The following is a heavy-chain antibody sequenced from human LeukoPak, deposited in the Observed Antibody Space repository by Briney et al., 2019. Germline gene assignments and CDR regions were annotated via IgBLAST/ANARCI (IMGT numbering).Heavy chain of an antibody. D-gene: IGHD2-2*03. CDR1: GFTFSSYA. Sequence: GGSLRLSCVASGFTFSSYAMHWVRQAPGKGLEYVSAISSNGGSTYYADSVKGRFTISRDNSKNTLYLQMSSLRAEDTAVYYCVKDDVGSSLDYWGQGALVTVSS. J-gene: IGHJ4*02. CDR3: VKDDVGSSLDY. CDR2: ISSNGGST. V-gene: IGHV3-64D*09.